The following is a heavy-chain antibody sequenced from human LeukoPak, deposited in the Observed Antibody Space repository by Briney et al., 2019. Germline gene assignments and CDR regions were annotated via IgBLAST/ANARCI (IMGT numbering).Heavy chain of an antibody. V-gene: IGHV3-48*01. CDR2: ISSSSSTI. D-gene: IGHD2-2*01. CDR1: GFTFSSYS. Sequence: GGSLRLSCAASGFTFSSYSMNWVRQAPGKGLEGVSHISSSSSTIYYADSVKGRFTISRDNAKNSLYLQMNSLRAEDTAVYYCAREDIVVVPAAILRTFDPWGQGTLVTVSS. J-gene: IGHJ5*02. CDR3: AREDIVVVPAAILRTFDP.